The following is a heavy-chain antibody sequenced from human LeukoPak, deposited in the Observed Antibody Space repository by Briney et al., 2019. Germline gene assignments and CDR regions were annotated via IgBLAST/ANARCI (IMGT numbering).Heavy chain of an antibody. V-gene: IGHV3-23*01. Sequence: GGSLRLSCVASGFTFSSYAMSWVRQTPGKGLEWVSAISGSGGSTYYADSVKGRFTISRDNSKNTLYLQMNSLRAEDTAVYYCAKDLGEMATITGFDYWGQGTLVTVSS. CDR2: ISGSGGST. CDR1: GFTFSSYA. D-gene: IGHD5-24*01. J-gene: IGHJ4*02. CDR3: AKDLGEMATITGFDY.